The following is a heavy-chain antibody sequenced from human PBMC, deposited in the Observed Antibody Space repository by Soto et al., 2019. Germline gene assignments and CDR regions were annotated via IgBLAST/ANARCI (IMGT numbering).Heavy chain of an antibody. Sequence: SETLSLTCTVSGGSISSSSYYWGWIRQPPGKGLEWIGSIYYSGSTYYNPSLKSRVTISVDTSKNQFSLKLSSVTAADTAVYYCARPYCSGGSCQRTWFYYGMDVWGQGTTVTVS. V-gene: IGHV4-39*01. CDR1: GGSISSSSYY. D-gene: IGHD2-15*01. J-gene: IGHJ6*02. CDR2: IYYSGST. CDR3: ARPYCSGGSCQRTWFYYGMDV.